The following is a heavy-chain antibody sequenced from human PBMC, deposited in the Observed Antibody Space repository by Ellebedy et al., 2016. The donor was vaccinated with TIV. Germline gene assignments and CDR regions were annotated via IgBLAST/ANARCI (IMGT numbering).Heavy chain of an antibody. D-gene: IGHD5-12*01. Sequence: GESLKISCAASGFTFSSYWMSWVRQAPGKGLEWVANIKQDGSGKYYVDSVKGRFTISRDNAKNSLYLQMNSLRAEDTAVYYCARLMGWLRSTFDYWGQGTLVTVSS. CDR3: ARLMGWLRSTFDY. CDR2: IKQDGSGK. J-gene: IGHJ4*02. V-gene: IGHV3-7*01. CDR1: GFTFSSYW.